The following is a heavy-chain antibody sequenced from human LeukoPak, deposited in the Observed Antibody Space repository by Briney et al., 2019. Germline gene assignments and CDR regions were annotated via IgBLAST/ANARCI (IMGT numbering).Heavy chain of an antibody. J-gene: IGHJ5*02. D-gene: IGHD3-3*01. Sequence: ASVKVSCKASGYTFTSYDINWVRQATGQGLEWMGWMNPNSGNTGYAQKFQGRVTMTRNTSISTAYMELSSLRSEDPAVYYCARDTIFGGIWFDPWGQGTLVTVSS. V-gene: IGHV1-8*01. CDR3: ARDTIFGGIWFDP. CDR2: MNPNSGNT. CDR1: GYTFTSYD.